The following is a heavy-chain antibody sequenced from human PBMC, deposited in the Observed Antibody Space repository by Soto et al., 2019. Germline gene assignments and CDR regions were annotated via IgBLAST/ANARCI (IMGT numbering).Heavy chain of an antibody. D-gene: IGHD2-21*01. CDR3: AKDSELWVGYYFGMDV. Sequence: QVHLVESGGGVVQPGTSLTLSCAASGFTFSSFGMHWVRQAPGKGLEWVAVISFDGSSKYSADSVKGRFTISRANSRNTLYLQMNNLRPEDTAVYYCAKDSELWVGYYFGMDVWGQGTTVTVSS. J-gene: IGHJ6*02. V-gene: IGHV3-30*18. CDR1: GFTFSSFG. CDR2: ISFDGSSK.